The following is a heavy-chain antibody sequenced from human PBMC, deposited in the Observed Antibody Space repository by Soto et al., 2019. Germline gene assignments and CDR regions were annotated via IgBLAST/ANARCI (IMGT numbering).Heavy chain of an antibody. CDR3: AKDKQWLVFDY. D-gene: IGHD6-19*01. CDR2: ISGSGGST. CDR1: WFKFISHA. J-gene: IGHJ4*02. Sequence: PGGSLRLSCAASWFKFISHAMSWVRQAPGKGLEWVSAISGSGGSTYYADSVKGRFTISRDNSKNTLYLQMNSLRAEDTAVYYCAKDKQWLVFDYWGQGTLVTVSS. V-gene: IGHV3-23*01.